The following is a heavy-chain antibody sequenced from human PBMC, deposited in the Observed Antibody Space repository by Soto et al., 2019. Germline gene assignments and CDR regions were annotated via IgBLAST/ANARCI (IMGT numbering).Heavy chain of an antibody. CDR1: GYTFTSYD. CDR2: MNPNTGNT. V-gene: IGHV1-8*01. D-gene: IGHD1-26*01. J-gene: IGHJ3*02. Sequence: ASVKVSCKASGYTFTSYDFNWVRQATGQGLEWMGWMNPNTGNTGYVQNFQGRVTMTRNTSISTAYMELSSLRSDDTAVYYCARGRSQTAWVEFDIWGQGTMVTVSS. CDR3: ARGRSQTAWVEFDI.